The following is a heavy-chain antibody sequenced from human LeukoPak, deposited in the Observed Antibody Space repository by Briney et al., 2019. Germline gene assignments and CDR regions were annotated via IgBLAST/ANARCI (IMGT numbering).Heavy chain of an antibody. CDR1: GGSFSGYY. Sequence: PSETLSLTCAVYGGSFSGYYWSWIRKPPGKGLEWIGEINHSGSTNYNPSLKSRVTISVDTSKNQFSLKLSSVTAADTAVYYCARGSEYDFWSGYYDWGQGTLVTVSS. CDR3: ARGSEYDFWSGYYD. CDR2: INHSGST. V-gene: IGHV4-34*01. J-gene: IGHJ4*02. D-gene: IGHD3-3*01.